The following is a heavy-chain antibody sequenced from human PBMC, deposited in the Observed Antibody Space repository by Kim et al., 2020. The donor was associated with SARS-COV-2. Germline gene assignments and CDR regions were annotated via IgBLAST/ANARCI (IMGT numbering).Heavy chain of an antibody. CDR2: ISTDGTRT. CDR3: SRAFALYGKSGGFDY. CDR1: GFTFSQSW. V-gene: IGHV3-74*01. D-gene: IGHD3-16*01. Sequence: GGSLRLSCAASGFTFSQSWMHWVRQAPGKGLVWVARISTDGTRTNSACSATGRVTISSANDSRTSTLQLPSMRAEDTGIYYCSRAFALYGKSGGFDYCG. J-gene: IGHJ5*01.